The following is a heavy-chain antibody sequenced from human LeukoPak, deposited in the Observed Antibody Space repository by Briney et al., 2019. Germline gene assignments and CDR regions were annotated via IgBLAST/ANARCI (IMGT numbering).Heavy chain of an antibody. CDR3: ARGCLGRYWSGGSCYHDY. D-gene: IGHD2-15*01. Sequence: GGSLRLSCAASGFTFSSYAMHWVRQAPGKGLEWVAVISYDENNKYYADSVKGRFTISRDNSKNKMYLQMNSLRAEDTAVYYCARGCLGRYWSGGSCYHDYWGQGTLVTVSS. CDR2: ISYDENNK. CDR1: GFTFSSYA. V-gene: IGHV3-30*04. J-gene: IGHJ4*02.